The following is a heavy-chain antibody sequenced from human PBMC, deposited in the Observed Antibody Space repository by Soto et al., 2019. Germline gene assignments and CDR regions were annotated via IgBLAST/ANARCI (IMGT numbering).Heavy chain of an antibody. Sequence: SETLSLTCAVYGGSFSGYYWSWIRQPPGKGLEWIGEINHSGSTNYNPSLKSRVTISVDTSKNQFSLKLSSVTAADTAVYYCARGLRGYYYYYGMDVWGQGTTVTV. CDR1: GGSFSGYY. CDR3: ARGLRGYYYYYGMDV. J-gene: IGHJ6*02. V-gene: IGHV4-34*01. CDR2: INHSGST. D-gene: IGHD3-10*01.